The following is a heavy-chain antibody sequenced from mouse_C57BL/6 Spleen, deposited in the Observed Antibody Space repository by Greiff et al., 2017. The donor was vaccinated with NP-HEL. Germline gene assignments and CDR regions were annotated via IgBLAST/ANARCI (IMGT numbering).Heavy chain of an antibody. D-gene: IGHD1-1*01. V-gene: IGHV1-82*01. CDR3: ARSYYYATGDY. CDR2: IYPGDGDT. CDR1: GYAFSSSW. J-gene: IGHJ4*01. Sequence: VQLQQSGPELVKPGASVKISCKASGYAFSSSWMNWVKQRPGKGLEWIGRIYPGDGDTNYNGKFKGKATLTADKSSSTAYMQLSSLTSEDSAVYFCARSYYYATGDYWGQGTSVTVSS.